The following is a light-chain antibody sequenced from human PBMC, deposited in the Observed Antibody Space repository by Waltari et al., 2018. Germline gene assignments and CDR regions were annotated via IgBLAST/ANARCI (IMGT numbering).Light chain of an antibody. CDR1: GSNIGAYD. J-gene: IGLJ2*01. CDR3: QSYDPDLSVV. V-gene: IGLV1-40*01. Sequence: QSVLTQPPSVSGAPGQRVAIPCTGSGSNIGAYDVHWYQQHPGKAPKLLIYGVNTRPVGVPDRFSGSQFGTSASLAITVLQAEDEADYYCQSYDPDLSVVFGGGTKLTVL. CDR2: GVN.